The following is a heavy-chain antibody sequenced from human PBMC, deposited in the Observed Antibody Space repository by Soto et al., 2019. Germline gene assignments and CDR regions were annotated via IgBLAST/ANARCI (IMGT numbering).Heavy chain of an antibody. Sequence: EVQMLESGGGLVKPGGSLRLSCSVSGFSFSNYAMTWVRQAPGKGLEWVSSISGGGGGTHYADSMKGRVTISRDNSKNPVHLESKRLRADAPAVYYCAKGSQYDILTANPAFDCWGQGTLVTVSS. J-gene: IGHJ4*02. CDR1: GFSFSNYA. CDR3: AKGSQYDILTANPAFDC. CDR2: ISGGGGGT. V-gene: IGHV3-23*01. D-gene: IGHD3-9*01.